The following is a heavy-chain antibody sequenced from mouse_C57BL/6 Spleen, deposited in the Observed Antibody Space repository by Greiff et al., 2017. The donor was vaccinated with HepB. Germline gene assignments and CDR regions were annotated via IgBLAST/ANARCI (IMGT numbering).Heavy chain of an antibody. Sequence: VQLQQSGAELVKPGASVKLSCKASGYTFTEYTIHWVKQRSGQGLEWIGWFYPGSGSIKYNEKFKDKATLTADKSSSTVYMELSRLTSEDSAVYFCARHEEGSTMVIPYWYFDVWGTGTTVTVSS. CDR2: FYPGSGSI. V-gene: IGHV1-62-2*01. J-gene: IGHJ1*03. CDR1: GYTFTEYT. CDR3: ARHEEGSTMVIPYWYFDV. D-gene: IGHD2-2*01.